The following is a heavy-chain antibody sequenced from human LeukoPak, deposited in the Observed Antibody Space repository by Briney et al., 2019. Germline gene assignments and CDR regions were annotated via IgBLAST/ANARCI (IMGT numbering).Heavy chain of an antibody. Sequence: EGSLRLSCAASGFTFSSYTMSWVRQAPGKGLRWVSAVSGSGSITSHSDSVRGRFTISRDNSKSTLYLQMNSLRAEDTAVYYCANLGLDSLDVWGQGTTVTVSS. J-gene: IGHJ6*02. D-gene: IGHD3/OR15-3a*01. V-gene: IGHV3-23*01. CDR2: VSGSGSIT. CDR3: ANLGLDSLDV. CDR1: GFTFSSYT.